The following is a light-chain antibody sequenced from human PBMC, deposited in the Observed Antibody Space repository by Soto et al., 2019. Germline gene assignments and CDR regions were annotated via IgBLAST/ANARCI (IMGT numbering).Light chain of an antibody. CDR1: QGIRND. V-gene: IGKV1-17*01. J-gene: IGKJ1*01. Sequence: DIQMTQSPSSLSASIGDRVTITCRASQGIRNDLGWYQQKPGKAPKRLIYAASNLQGGVPSRFSGSGSETEFTPSISSLQSDDCASEYCQQHVTAFRSFGQGTKVDIK. CDR2: AAS. CDR3: QQHVTAFRS.